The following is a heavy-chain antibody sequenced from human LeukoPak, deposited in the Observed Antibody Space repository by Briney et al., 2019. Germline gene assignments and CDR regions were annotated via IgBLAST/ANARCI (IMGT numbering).Heavy chain of an antibody. V-gene: IGHV1-2*04. Sequence: ASVKVSCKASVYTFTVNYMHWVRHAPGQGLERIGWINRNSGGTNNAQKFQGWVTMTRDTSISTDYMELSRLRSDDTAVYYCARVRPAYGMDVWGQGTTVTVSS. J-gene: IGHJ6*02. CDR1: VYTFTVNY. CDR2: INRNSGGT. CDR3: ARVRPAYGMDV.